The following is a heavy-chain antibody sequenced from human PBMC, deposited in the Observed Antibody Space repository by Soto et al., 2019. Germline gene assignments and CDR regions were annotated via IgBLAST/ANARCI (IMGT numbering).Heavy chain of an antibody. J-gene: IGHJ6*02. CDR3: ARSTTVTTFRYYGMDV. Sequence: GASVKVSCKASGYTFTSYAMHWVRQAPGQRLEWMGWINAGNGNTKYSQKFQGRVTITRDTSASTAYMELSSLRSEDTAVYYCARSTTVTTFRYYGMDVWGQGTTVTVS. V-gene: IGHV1-3*01. CDR2: INAGNGNT. D-gene: IGHD4-4*01. CDR1: GYTFTSYA.